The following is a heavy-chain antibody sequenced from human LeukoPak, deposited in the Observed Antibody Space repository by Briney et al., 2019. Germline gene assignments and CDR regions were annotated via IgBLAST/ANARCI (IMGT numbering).Heavy chain of an antibody. Sequence: SETLSLTCAVYGGSFSGYYWSWIRQPPGKGLEWIGEINHSGSTNYNPSLKSRVTISVDTSKNQFPLKLSSVTAADTAVYYCARGSRWLQQTLDYWGQGTLVTVSS. J-gene: IGHJ4*02. CDR3: ARGSRWLQQTLDY. D-gene: IGHD5-24*01. CDR2: INHSGST. V-gene: IGHV4-34*01. CDR1: GGSFSGYY.